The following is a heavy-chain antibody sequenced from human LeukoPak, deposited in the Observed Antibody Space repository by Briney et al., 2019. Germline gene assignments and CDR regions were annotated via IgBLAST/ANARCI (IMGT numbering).Heavy chain of an antibody. Sequence: GASVTVSFKSSVYTFTFYYMHWVRQAPGQGLEWMGWINPNSGGTNYAQKFQGRVTMTRDTSISTAYMELSRLRSDDTAVYYCARVVMITFGGVIVTTKPFDYWGQGTLVTVSS. J-gene: IGHJ4*02. CDR3: ARVVMITFGGVIVTTKPFDY. CDR2: INPNSGGT. V-gene: IGHV1-2*02. CDR1: VYTFTFYY. D-gene: IGHD3-16*02.